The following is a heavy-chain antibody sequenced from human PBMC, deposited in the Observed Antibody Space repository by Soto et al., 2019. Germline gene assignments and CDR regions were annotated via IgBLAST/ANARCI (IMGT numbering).Heavy chain of an antibody. CDR3: ARAQKHYDILTGYSFWFDP. CDR1: GGSFSGYY. Sequence: SETLSLTCAVYGGSFSGYYWSWIRQPPGKGLEWIGEINHSGSTNYNPSLKSRVTISVDTSKNQFSLKLSSVTAADAAVYYCARAQKHYDILTGYSFWFDPWGQGTLVTVS. V-gene: IGHV4-34*01. D-gene: IGHD3-9*01. CDR2: INHSGST. J-gene: IGHJ5*02.